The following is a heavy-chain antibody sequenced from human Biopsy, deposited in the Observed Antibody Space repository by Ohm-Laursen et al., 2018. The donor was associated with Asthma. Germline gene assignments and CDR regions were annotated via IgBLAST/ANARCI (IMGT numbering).Heavy chain of an antibody. Sequence: GSLRLSCAASGFTVSTNGMSWVHQPPGKGLEWVSVIYSGGTSHTADSVRGRFTISRDYSKNTLYLQMHSLRAEDTAVYYCARGDSSNWSHYYFDYWGQGTLVTVSS. CDR2: IYSGGTS. CDR3: ARGDSSNWSHYYFDY. V-gene: IGHV3-53*01. CDR1: GFTVSTNG. J-gene: IGHJ4*02. D-gene: IGHD3-22*01.